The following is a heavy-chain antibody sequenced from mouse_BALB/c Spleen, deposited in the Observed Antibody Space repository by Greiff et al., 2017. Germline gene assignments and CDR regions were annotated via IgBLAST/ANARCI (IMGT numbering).Heavy chain of an antibody. CDR1: GYTFTSYW. CDR3: ARSAYYGNSFAY. J-gene: IGHJ3*01. V-gene: IGHV1-7*01. CDR2: INPSTGYT. Sequence: VHLVESGAELAKPGASVKMSCKASGYTFTSYWMHWVKQRPGQGLEWIGYINPSTGYTEYNQKFKDKATLTADKSSSTAYMQLSSLTSEDSAVYYCARSAYYGNSFAYWGQGTLVTVSA. D-gene: IGHD2-10*01.